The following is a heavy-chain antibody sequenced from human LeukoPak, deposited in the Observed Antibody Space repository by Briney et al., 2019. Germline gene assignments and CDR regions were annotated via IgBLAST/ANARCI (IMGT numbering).Heavy chain of an antibody. V-gene: IGHV3-30*04. CDR2: ISYDGSNK. D-gene: IGHD6-13*01. CDR3: ARIAAAVWYYFDY. Sequence: GGSLRLSCAASGFTFSSYAMHWVRQAPGKGLEWVAVISYDGSNKYYADSVKGRLTISRDNSKNTLYLQMNSLRAEDTAVYYCARIAAAVWYYFDYWGQGTLVTVSS. CDR1: GFTFSSYA. J-gene: IGHJ4*02.